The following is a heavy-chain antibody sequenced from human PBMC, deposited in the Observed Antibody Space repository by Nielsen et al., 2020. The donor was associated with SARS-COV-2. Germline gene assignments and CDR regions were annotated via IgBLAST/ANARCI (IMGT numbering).Heavy chain of an antibody. V-gene: IGHV4-34*01. CDR1: GGSFSGYY. CDR2: INHSGST. J-gene: IGHJ6*02. D-gene: IGHD3-10*01. Sequence: SETLSLTCAVYGGSFSGYYWSWIRQPPGKGLEWIGEINHSGSTNYNPSLKSRVTISVDTSKNQFSLKLSSVTAADTAVYYCASSDPGYYYGMDVWGQGTTVTVSS. CDR3: ASSDPGYYYGMDV.